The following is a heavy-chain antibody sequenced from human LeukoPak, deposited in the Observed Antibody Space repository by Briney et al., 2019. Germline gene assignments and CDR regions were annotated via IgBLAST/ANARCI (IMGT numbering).Heavy chain of an antibody. V-gene: IGHV3-30*02. CDR3: AKDPGSTSCCGVLGDY. Sequence: GGSLRLSCAASGFTFSSYGMHWVRQAPGKGLEWVAFIRYDGSNKYYTDSVKGRFTISRDNSKNTLYLQMNSLRAEDTAVYYCAKDPGSTSCCGVLGDYWGQGTLLTVSS. J-gene: IGHJ4*02. CDR2: IRYDGSNK. D-gene: IGHD2-2*01. CDR1: GFTFSSYG.